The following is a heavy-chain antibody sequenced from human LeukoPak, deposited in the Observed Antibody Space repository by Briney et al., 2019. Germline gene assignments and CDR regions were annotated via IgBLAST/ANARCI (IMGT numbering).Heavy chain of an antibody. J-gene: IGHJ5*02. D-gene: IGHD1-7*01. CDR1: GGTFSSYA. CDR2: IIPIFGTA. CDR3: ARDTLELRDGWFDP. Sequence: SVKVSCKASGGTFSSYAISWVRQAPGQGLEWMGGIIPIFGTANYAQKFQGSVTITADESTSTAYMELSSLRSEDTAVYYCARDTLELRDGWFDPWGQGTLVTVSS. V-gene: IGHV1-69*13.